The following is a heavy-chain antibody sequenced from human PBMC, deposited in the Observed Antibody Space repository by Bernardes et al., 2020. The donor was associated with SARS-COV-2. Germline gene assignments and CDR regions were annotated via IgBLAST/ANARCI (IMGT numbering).Heavy chain of an antibody. D-gene: IGHD3-16*01. CDR1: GFSFNTYA. Sequence: GGSLRLSRSASGFSFNTYAMSWVRQAPGKGLEFVSTVSGGGVSTHYGDSVMGRFTISRDNSKKTVYLHMRSLRGEDTAVYFCAKSGERMAGFFDSWGQGTLVMVSS. CDR2: VSGGGVST. V-gene: IGHV3-23*01. CDR3: AKSGERMAGFFDS. J-gene: IGHJ4*02.